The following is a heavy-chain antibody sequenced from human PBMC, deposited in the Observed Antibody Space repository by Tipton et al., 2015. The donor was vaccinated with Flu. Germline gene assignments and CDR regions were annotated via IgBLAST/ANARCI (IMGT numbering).Heavy chain of an antibody. V-gene: IGHV4-38-2*01. Sequence: TLSLTCSVSGYSITSGYYWGWFRQPPGKGLEWIGSISHGGGTYTNPSLKGRVVLSVDASMSKNVFSLTMTSVTASDTAVYYCARRPRGDTAMVSLGYWGPGILVTVSS. CDR1: GYSITSGYY. CDR2: ISHGGGT. J-gene: IGHJ4*01. CDR3: ARRPRGDTAMVSLGY. D-gene: IGHD5-18*01.